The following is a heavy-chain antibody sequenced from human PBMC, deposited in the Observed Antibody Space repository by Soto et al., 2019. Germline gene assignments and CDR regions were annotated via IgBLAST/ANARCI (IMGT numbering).Heavy chain of an antibody. Sequence: SETLSLTCAVSGGSISSSNWWSWVRQPPGKGLEWIGEIYHSGSTNYNPSLKSRVTISVDKSKNQFSLKLSSVTAADTAVYCCAAASIAAAGPNWFDPWGQGTLVTVSS. CDR2: IYHSGST. V-gene: IGHV4-4*01. J-gene: IGHJ5*02. D-gene: IGHD6-13*01. CDR3: AAASIAAAGPNWFDP. CDR1: GGSISSSNW.